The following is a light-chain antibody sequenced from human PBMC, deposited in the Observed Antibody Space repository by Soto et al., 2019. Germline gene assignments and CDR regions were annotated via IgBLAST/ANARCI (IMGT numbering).Light chain of an antibody. CDR1: SSDVGGYKY. J-gene: IGLJ1*01. CDR3: CSYTGSFYT. CDR2: DVN. Sequence: QSALTQPRSVSGSPGQSVTISCTGTSSDVGGYKYVSWYQQHPGKAPKVIIFDVNKRPSGVPGRFSGSKSGNTASLTISGLQTEDDADYYCCSYTGSFYTFGTGTKVTVL. V-gene: IGLV2-11*01.